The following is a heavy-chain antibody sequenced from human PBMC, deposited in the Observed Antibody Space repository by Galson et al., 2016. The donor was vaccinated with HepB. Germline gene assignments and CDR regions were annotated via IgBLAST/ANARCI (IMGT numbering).Heavy chain of an antibody. D-gene: IGHD4-23*01. J-gene: IGHJ4*02. Sequence: SLRLSCAVSGFTFSSYSMDWVRQAPGKGLEWVSYITSSSSTIYYADSVKGRFTISSDNAKNSLYLQMNSLRDEDTAVYYCARESYYGGNSLDQYYFDYWGQGTLVTVSS. V-gene: IGHV3-48*02. CDR2: ITSSSSTI. CDR3: ARESYYGGNSLDQYYFDY. CDR1: GFTFSSYS.